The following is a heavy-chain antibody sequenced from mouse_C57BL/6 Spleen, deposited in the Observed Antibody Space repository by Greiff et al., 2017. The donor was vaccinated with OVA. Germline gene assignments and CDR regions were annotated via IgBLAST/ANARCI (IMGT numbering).Heavy chain of an antibody. D-gene: IGHD2-4*01. Sequence: QVQLQQPGAELVRPGTSVKLSCKASGYTFTSYWMHWVKQRPGQGLEWIGVIDPSDSYTNYNQKFKGKATLTVDTSSSTAYMQLSSLTSEDSAVYYCAPYDYDDGYYFDYWGQGTTLTVSS. J-gene: IGHJ2*01. V-gene: IGHV1-59*01. CDR3: APYDYDDGYYFDY. CDR1: GYTFTSYW. CDR2: IDPSDSYT.